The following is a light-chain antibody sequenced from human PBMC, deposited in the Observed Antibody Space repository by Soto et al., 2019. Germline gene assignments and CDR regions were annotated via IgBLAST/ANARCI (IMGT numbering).Light chain of an antibody. CDR3: SSYAANTKRV. Sequence: QSALTRPPSASGSPGQSVTISCTGTSSVVGGYDYVSWYQQHPGKAPKLMIFEVSKRPSGVPDRFSGSKSGNTASLTVSGLQADYEADSSCSSYAANTKRVFGTRTEVT. CDR2: EVS. V-gene: IGLV2-8*01. J-gene: IGLJ1*01. CDR1: SSVVGGYDY.